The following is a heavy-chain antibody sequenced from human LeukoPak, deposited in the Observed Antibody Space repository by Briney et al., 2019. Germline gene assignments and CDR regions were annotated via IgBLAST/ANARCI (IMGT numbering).Heavy chain of an antibody. CDR3: AKDPNWDRGY. CDR2: IGISAGTT. CDR1: GFTFSSYL. V-gene: IGHV3-23*01. J-gene: IGHJ4*02. Sequence: GGSLRLSCATSGFTFSSYLMTWVRQARGKGLEYVSSIGISAGTTAYADSVKGRFTISRDNFKNTVYLQMDSLRVEDTAVYYCAKDPNWDRGYWGQGTLVTVSS. D-gene: IGHD7-27*01.